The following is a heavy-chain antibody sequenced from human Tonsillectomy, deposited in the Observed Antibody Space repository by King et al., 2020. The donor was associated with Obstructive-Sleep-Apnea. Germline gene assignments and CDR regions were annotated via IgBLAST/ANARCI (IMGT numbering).Heavy chain of an antibody. CDR3: ARGEGAVAGTGWFDP. Sequence: VQLQESGPGLVKPSQTLSLTCTVSGGSISSGGHYWRWIRQHPGKGLEWIGYKYYSGSTYHNPSLKSRVTISVDTSKNHFSLKLSSVTAADTAVYYCARGEGAVAGTGWFDPWGQGTLVTVSS. CDR1: GGSISSGGHY. CDR2: KYYSGST. D-gene: IGHD6-19*01. V-gene: IGHV4-31*03. J-gene: IGHJ5*02.